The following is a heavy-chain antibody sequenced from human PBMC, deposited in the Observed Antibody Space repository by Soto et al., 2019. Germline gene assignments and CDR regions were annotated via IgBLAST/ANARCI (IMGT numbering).Heavy chain of an antibody. CDR2: IYYSGST. V-gene: IGHV4-31*03. CDR3: ARWVIPKIFFDP. J-gene: IGHJ5*02. D-gene: IGHD3-22*01. CDR1: GGSISSGGYY. Sequence: SETLSLTCTVSGGSISSGGYYWSWIRQHPGKGLEWIGYIYYSGSTYYNPSLKSRVTISVDTSKNQFSLKLSSVTAADTAVYYCARWVIPKIFFDPWGQGTLVTVSS.